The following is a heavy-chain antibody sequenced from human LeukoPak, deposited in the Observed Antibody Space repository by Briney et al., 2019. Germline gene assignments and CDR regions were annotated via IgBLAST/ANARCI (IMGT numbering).Heavy chain of an antibody. CDR1: GGSISSSSYY. J-gene: IGHJ5*02. D-gene: IGHD3-10*01. CDR2: IYYSGST. V-gene: IGHV4-39*01. CDR3: ARSHPGLYNWFDP. Sequence: ASETLSLTCTVSGGSISSSSYYWGWIRQPPGKGLEWIGSIYYSGSTYYSPSLKSRVTISVDTSKNQFSLKLSSVTAADTAVYYCARSHPGLYNWFDPWGQGTLVTVSS.